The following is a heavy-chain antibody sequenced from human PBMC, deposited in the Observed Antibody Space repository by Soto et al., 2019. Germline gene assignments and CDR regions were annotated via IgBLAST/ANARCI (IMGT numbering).Heavy chain of an antibody. V-gene: IGHV3-23*01. Sequence: GGSLRLSCAASGFTFSSYAMSWVRQAPGKGLEWVSAISGSGGSTYYADSVKGRFTISRDNSKNTLYLQMNSLTAEDTAVYHCAKDLGYCSSSSCIFDYWGQGTRVKSPQ. CDR3: AKDLGYCSSSSCIFDY. CDR2: ISGSGGST. CDR1: GFTFSSYA. D-gene: IGHD2-2*01. J-gene: IGHJ4*02.